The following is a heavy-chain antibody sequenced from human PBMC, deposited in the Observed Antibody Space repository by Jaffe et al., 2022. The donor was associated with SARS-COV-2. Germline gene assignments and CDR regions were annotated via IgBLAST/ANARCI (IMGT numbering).Heavy chain of an antibody. D-gene: IGHD3-22*01. CDR3: ARDYDGSGYCFDP. CDR1: GGSISSGYYY. CDR2: IYYTGST. Sequence: QVQLQESGPGLVKASQTLSLTCTVSGGSISSGYYYWSWVRQHPGKGLEWIGYIYYTGSTYYNPSLKSRVTISVDTSTNQFSLWLTSVTAADTAVYYCARDYDGSGYCFDPWGQGTLVTVSS. V-gene: IGHV4-31*03. J-gene: IGHJ5*02.